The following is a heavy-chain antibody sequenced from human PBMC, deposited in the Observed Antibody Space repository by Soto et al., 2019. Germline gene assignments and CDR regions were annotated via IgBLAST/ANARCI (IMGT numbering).Heavy chain of an antibody. Sequence: QVQLQESGPGLVTPSGTLSVTCAVSGGSISSSNWWNWVRRPPGKVLEWIGEIYHSGSTNYNPSLGSRVTSALDKSKNQFALRVKSVTAADTAEYYCARAWPSVDSYGSGVMDVWGQGTTVTVSS. D-gene: IGHD5-18*01. CDR2: IYHSGST. CDR1: GGSISSSNW. V-gene: IGHV4-4*02. CDR3: ARAWPSVDSYGSGVMDV. J-gene: IGHJ6*02.